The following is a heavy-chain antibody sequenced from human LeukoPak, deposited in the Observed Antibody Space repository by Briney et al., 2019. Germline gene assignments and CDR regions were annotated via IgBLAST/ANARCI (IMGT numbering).Heavy chain of an antibody. D-gene: IGHD3/OR15-3a*01. J-gene: IGHJ6*03. CDR1: GYTFTSYG. Sequence: ASVKVSCKASGYTFTSYGTSWVRQAPGQGLEWMGWISAYNGNTNYAQKLQGRVTMTTDTSTSTAYMELRSLRSDDTAVYYRARVDPYYYYMDVWGKGTTVTVSS. V-gene: IGHV1-18*01. CDR2: ISAYNGNT. CDR3: ARVDPYYYYMDV.